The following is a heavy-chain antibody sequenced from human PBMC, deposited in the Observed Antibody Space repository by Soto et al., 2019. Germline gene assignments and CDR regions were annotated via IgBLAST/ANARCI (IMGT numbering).Heavy chain of an antibody. CDR3: AREKAGTTVAFYYYYGMDV. CDR2: IWYDGSNK. Sequence: PGGSLRLSCAASGFTFSSYGMHWVRQAPGKGLEWVAVIWYDGSNKYYADSVKGRFTISRDNSKNTLYLQMNSLRAEDTAVYYCAREKAGTTVAFYYYYGMDVWGQGTTVTVSS. D-gene: IGHD4-17*01. CDR1: GFTFSSYG. V-gene: IGHV3-33*01. J-gene: IGHJ6*02.